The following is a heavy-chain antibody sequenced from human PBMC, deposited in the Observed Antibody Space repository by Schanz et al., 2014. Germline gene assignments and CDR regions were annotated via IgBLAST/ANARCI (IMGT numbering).Heavy chain of an antibody. CDR3: GRGFSRSYIDF. J-gene: IGHJ4*02. CDR2: INPSGGST. Sequence: QVQLVQSGAEVRKPGASVKVSCKASGYTFISYGISWVRQAPGQGLEWMGMINPSGGSTTYAQKFQGRITVTTDTSTSTVYLELSSLRSDDTAVYYCGRGFSRSYIDFWGQGTLVTVSS. D-gene: IGHD6-6*01. CDR1: GYTFISYG. V-gene: IGHV1-46*03.